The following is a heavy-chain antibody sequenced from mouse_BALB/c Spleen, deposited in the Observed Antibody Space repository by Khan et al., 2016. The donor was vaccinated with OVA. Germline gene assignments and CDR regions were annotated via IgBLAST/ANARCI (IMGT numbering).Heavy chain of an antibody. V-gene: IGHV1S34*01. CDR3: ARGDYYGSSSFAY. D-gene: IGHD1-1*01. Sequence: LVKTGASVKISCKASGYSLTGYYMHWVKQSHGKSLEWIGYISCYNGVISYNQKFKGKATFTVDTSSSTAYMQFNSLTSEDSAVYYCARGDYYGSSSFAYRGQGTLVTGSA. J-gene: IGHJ3*01. CDR2: ISCYNGVI. CDR1: GYSLTGYY.